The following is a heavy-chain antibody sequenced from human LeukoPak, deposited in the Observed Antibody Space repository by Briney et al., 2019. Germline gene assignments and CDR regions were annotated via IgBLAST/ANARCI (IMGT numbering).Heavy chain of an antibody. CDR2: IYYSGST. V-gene: IGHV4-59*02. Sequence: PGGSLRLSCAASGFTVSSYWMSWIRQPPGKGLEWIGYIYYSGSTNYNPSLKSRVTISVDTSKNQFSLKLSSVTAADTAVYYCARAPNYYYYYMDVWGKGTTVTVSS. J-gene: IGHJ6*03. CDR3: ARAPNYYYYYMDV. CDR1: GFTVSSYW.